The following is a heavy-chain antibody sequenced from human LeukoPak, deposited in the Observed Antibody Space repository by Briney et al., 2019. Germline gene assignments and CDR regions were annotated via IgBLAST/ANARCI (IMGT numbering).Heavy chain of an antibody. CDR2: MNPNSGNT. V-gene: IGHV1-8*01. J-gene: IGHJ4*02. CDR1: GYTFTSYD. D-gene: IGHD3-10*01. CDR3: ARATERVLLWFGKKYYFDY. Sequence: ASVTVSCKASGYTFTSYDINWVRQATGQGLEWMGWMNPNSGNTGYAQKFQGRVTMTRNTSISTAYMELSSLRSEDTAVYYCARATERVLLWFGKKYYFDYWGQGTLVTVSS.